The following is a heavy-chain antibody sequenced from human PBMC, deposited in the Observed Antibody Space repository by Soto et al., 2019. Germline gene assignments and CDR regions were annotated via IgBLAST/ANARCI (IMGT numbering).Heavy chain of an antibody. V-gene: IGHV3-21*01. Sequence: GGSLRLSCAASGFTFSSYSMNWLRQAPGKGLEWVSSISSSSSYIYYADSVKGRFTISRDNAKNSLYLQMNSLRAEDTAVYYCASSYYDFWSGYYPPYYYYYGMDVWGQGTTVTVS. CDR1: GFTFSSYS. CDR3: ASSYYDFWSGYYPPYYYYYGMDV. J-gene: IGHJ6*02. D-gene: IGHD3-3*01. CDR2: ISSSSSYI.